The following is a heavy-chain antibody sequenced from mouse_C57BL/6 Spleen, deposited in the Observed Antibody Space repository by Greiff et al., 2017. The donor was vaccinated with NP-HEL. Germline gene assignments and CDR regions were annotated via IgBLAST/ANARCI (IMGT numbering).Heavy chain of an antibody. Sequence: VQLKESGGGLVKPGGSLKLSCAASGFTFSDYGMHWVRQAPEKGLEWVAYISSGSSTIYYADTVKGRFTISRDNAKNNLFLQMTSLRSEDTAMYYCARGRNWDGPAWFAYWGQGTLVTVSA. CDR1: GFTFSDYG. V-gene: IGHV5-17*01. CDR2: ISSGSSTI. CDR3: ARGRNWDGPAWFAY. D-gene: IGHD4-1*01. J-gene: IGHJ3*01.